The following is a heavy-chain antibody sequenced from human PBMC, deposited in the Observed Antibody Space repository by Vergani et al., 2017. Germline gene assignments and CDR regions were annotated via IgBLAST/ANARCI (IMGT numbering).Heavy chain of an antibody. CDR3: ARDHLDQVTLYLATVTTVNWFDP. V-gene: IGHV3-21*01. Sequence: EVQLLESGGGLVQPGGSLRLSCAASGFTFSSYAMSWVRQAPGKGLEWVSAISGSSSSYIYYADSVKGRFTISRDNAKNSLYLQMNSLRAEDTAVYYCARDHLDQVTLYLATVTTVNWFDPWGQGTLVTVSS. J-gene: IGHJ5*02. D-gene: IGHD4-17*01. CDR2: ISGSSSSYI. CDR1: GFTFSSYA.